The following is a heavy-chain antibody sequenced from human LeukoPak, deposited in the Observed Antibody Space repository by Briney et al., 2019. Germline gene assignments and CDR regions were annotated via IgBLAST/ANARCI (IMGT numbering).Heavy chain of an antibody. Sequence: GGSLRLSCAASGFTFDDHGMSWVRQAPGKGLEWVSVIYSGGSTYYADSVKGRFTISRDNSKNTLYLQMNSLRAEDTAVYYCARPAGYYYGMDVWGQGTTVTVSS. V-gene: IGHV3-53*01. J-gene: IGHJ6*02. CDR2: IYSGGST. CDR1: GFTFDDHG. CDR3: ARPAGYYYGMDV.